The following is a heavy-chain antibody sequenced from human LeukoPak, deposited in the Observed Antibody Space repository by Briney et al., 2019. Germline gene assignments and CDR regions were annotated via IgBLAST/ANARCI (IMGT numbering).Heavy chain of an antibody. CDR2: IKRKTEGDTT. J-gene: IGHJ3*02. CDR3: TTGDCSGGSCHALDI. CDR1: GFSFRDVW. Sequence: GGSLRLSCTASGFSFRDVWVTWVRQAPGRGLEWVGRIKRKTEGDTTDYAAPVKGRFTISRDDSRKTAFLQMNSLKVEDSALYYCTTGDCSGGSCHALDIWGQGTLVTVSS. D-gene: IGHD2-15*01. V-gene: IGHV3-15*01.